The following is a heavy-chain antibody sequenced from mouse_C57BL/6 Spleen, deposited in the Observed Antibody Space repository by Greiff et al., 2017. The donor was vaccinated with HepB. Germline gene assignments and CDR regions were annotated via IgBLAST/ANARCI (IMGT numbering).Heavy chain of an antibody. CDR1: GYSITSGYD. J-gene: IGHJ2*01. V-gene: IGHV3-1*01. Sequence: EVQLQESGPGMVKPSQSLSLTCTVPGYSITSGYDWHWIRHFPGNKLEWMGYISYSGSTNYNPSLKSRISITHDTSKNHFFLKLNSVTTEDTATYYCARGYYGSLSFDYWGQGTTLTVSS. D-gene: IGHD1-1*01. CDR2: ISYSGST. CDR3: ARGYYGSLSFDY.